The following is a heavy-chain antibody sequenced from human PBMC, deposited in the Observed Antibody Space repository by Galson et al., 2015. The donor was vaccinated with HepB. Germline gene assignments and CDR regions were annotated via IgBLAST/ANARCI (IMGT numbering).Heavy chain of an antibody. Sequence: QSGAEVKKPGESLKISCEASGYKFSMYWIGWVRQMPGRGLERMGTIYPSASETRYSPSFQGQVTISADKSINTAYLQWSSLKASDTTIYYCARRQIYGSGLYSMDVWGQGTTVTVSS. J-gene: IGHJ6*02. CDR2: IYPSASET. D-gene: IGHD2-15*01. V-gene: IGHV5-51*01. CDR1: GYKFSMYW. CDR3: ARRQIYGSGLYSMDV.